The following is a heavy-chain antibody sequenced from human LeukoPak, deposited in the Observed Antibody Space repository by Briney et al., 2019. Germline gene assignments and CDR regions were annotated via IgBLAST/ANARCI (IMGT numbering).Heavy chain of an antibody. V-gene: IGHV4-34*01. CDR2: INHSGST. CDR3: ARALYSSGWYGTRDAGMFDY. J-gene: IGHJ4*02. D-gene: IGHD6-19*01. CDR1: GGSFSGYY. Sequence: TSSETLSLTCAVYGGSFSGYYWSWIRQPPGKGLEWIGEINHSGSTNYNPSLKSRVTISVDTSKNQFSLKLSSVTAADTAVYYCARALYSSGWYGTRDAGMFDYWGQGTLVTVSS.